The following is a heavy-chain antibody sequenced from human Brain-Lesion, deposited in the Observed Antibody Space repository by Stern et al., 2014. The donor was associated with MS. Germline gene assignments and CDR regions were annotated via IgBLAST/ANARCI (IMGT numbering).Heavy chain of an antibody. V-gene: IGHV4-34*01. J-gene: IGHJ6*02. CDR1: GGSFSGYF. Sequence: QVQLQQWGAGLLKPSETLSLTCGVRGGSFSGYFWSWIRQSPGKGLEWIGEINHSGDITYNSSLKRRVTISIDTSRDQLSLRLTSVTAADTAIYYCARMRAHCGGDCYPTYFYNYGMDVWGQGTTVIVSS. CDR3: ARMRAHCGGDCYPTYFYNYGMDV. D-gene: IGHD2-21*02. CDR2: INHSGDI.